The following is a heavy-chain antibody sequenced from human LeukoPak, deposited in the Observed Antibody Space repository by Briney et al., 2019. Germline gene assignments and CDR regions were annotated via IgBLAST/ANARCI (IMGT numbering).Heavy chain of an antibody. Sequence: SETLSLTCTVSGGSISSSSYYWGWIRQPPGKGLEWIGSIYYSGSTYYNPSLKSRVTISVDTSKNQFSLKLSSVTAADTAVYYCAREQWLVDESVLPDAFDIWGQGTMVTVSS. CDR1: GGSISSSSYY. CDR3: AREQWLVDESVLPDAFDI. V-gene: IGHV4-39*07. CDR2: IYYSGST. D-gene: IGHD6-19*01. J-gene: IGHJ3*02.